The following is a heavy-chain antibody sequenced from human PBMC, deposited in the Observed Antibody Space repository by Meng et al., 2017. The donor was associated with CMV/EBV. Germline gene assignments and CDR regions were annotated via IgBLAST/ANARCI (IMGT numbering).Heavy chain of an antibody. V-gene: IGHV3-48*03. CDR2: ISSSDSTI. CDR1: GFTFSSYE. CDR3: ARGGATALDY. Sequence: GGSLRLSCAASGFTFSSYEMNWVRQAPGKGREWVSYISSSDSTIYYADSVKGRVTISRENAKNSLYLQMNSLRAEDTAVYYCARGGATALDYWGQGTLVTVSS. J-gene: IGHJ4*02. D-gene: IGHD5-24*01.